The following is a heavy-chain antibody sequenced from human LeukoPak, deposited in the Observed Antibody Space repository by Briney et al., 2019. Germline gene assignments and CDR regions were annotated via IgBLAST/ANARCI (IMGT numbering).Heavy chain of an antibody. Sequence: GASVKVSCKASGGTFSSYAISWVRQAPGQGLEWMGGIIPIFGTANYAQKFQGRVTMTRDTSTSTVYMELSSLRSEDTAVYYCATEGTIFGVVPLDYWGQGTLVTVSS. J-gene: IGHJ4*02. V-gene: IGHV1-69*05. D-gene: IGHD3-3*01. CDR1: GGTFSSYA. CDR3: ATEGTIFGVVPLDY. CDR2: IIPIFGTA.